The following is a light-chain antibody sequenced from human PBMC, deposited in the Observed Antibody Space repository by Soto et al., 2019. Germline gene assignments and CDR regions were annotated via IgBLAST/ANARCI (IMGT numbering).Light chain of an antibody. V-gene: IGLV9-49*01. Sequence: QSVLTQPPSASASLGASVTLTCTLSSGYSNYKVDWYQQRPGKGPRFVMRVGTGGIVGSKGDGIPDRFSVLGSGLNRYLTINNIQEEEESEYYCGADHGGGSNFVYVFGTGTKLTVL. CDR3: GADHGGGSNFVYV. J-gene: IGLJ1*01. CDR2: VGTGGIVG. CDR1: SGYSNYK.